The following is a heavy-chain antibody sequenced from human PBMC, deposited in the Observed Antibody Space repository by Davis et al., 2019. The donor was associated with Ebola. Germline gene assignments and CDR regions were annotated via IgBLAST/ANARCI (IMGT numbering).Heavy chain of an antibody. CDR2: IYPGDSDT. V-gene: IGHV5-51*01. CDR1: GYSFTSYW. Sequence: GESLKIPCKGSGYSFTSYWIGRVRQMPGKGLELMGIIYPGDSDTRYSPSFQGQVTISADKSISTAYLQWSSLKASDTAMYYCARASVRGVISHGMDVWGKGTTVTVSS. J-gene: IGHJ6*04. CDR3: ARASVRGVISHGMDV. D-gene: IGHD3-10*01.